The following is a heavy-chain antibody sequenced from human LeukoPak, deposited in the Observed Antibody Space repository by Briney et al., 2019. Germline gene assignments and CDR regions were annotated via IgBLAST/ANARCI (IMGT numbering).Heavy chain of an antibody. J-gene: IGHJ4*02. V-gene: IGHV4-30-2*03. CDR1: GGSINSGGYS. CDR2: IYYSGST. Sequence: SQTLSLTCGVSGGSINSGGYSWSWIRQPPGKGLEWIGDIYYSGSTYYNPSLKSRVTISVDTSKNQFSLKLSSVTAADTAVYYCASYCSSTSCSYWSGYYEDYWGQGTLVTVSS. CDR3: ASYCSSTSCSYWSGYYEDY. D-gene: IGHD2-2*01.